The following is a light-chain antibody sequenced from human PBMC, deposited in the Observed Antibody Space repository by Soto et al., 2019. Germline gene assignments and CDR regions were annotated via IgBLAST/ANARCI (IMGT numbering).Light chain of an antibody. J-gene: IGLJ1*01. CDR3: SSYTSRSLYV. V-gene: IGLV2-14*01. Sequence: QSALTQPASVSGSPGQSITISCTGTSSDVGGYNYVSWYQQRPGKAPKLMIYEVSERPSGVSNRFSGSKSGNTASLTISGLQAEDEADYYCSSYTSRSLYVFGTGTKLTVL. CDR1: SSDVGGYNY. CDR2: EVS.